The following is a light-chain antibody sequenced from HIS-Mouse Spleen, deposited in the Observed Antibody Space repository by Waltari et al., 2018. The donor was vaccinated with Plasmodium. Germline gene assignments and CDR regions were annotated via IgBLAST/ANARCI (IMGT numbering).Light chain of an antibody. J-gene: IGKJ3*01. V-gene: IGKV1-33*01. CDR1: HDISNY. CDR2: DAS. CDR3: QQYDNLPPLFT. Sequence: DIQMTQSPSSLSASVGDRVTITCQASHDISNYLNWYQQKPGKAPKLLIYDASNLETGVPSRFSGSGSGTDFTFTISSLQPEYIATYYCQQYDNLPPLFTFGPGTKVDIK.